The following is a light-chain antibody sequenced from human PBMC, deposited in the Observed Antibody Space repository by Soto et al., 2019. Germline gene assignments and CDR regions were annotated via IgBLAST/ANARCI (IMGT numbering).Light chain of an antibody. CDR3: QYSYSTACT. CDR2: AAS. CDR1: QGISTY. Sequence: DIQMTQSPSSLSESAGDRVTITCRASQGISTYLNWYQQKPGKAPKLLIYAASSLQSGVPSRFSGSESETHITLTLSTLPPEDFATYSSQYSYSTACTFGQGTKVEI. V-gene: IGKV1-39*01. J-gene: IGKJ1*01.